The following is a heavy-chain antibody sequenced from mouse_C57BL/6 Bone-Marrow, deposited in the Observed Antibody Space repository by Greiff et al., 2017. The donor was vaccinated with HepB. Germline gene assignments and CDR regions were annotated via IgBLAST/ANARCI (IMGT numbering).Heavy chain of an antibody. CDR3: ARSPPRKTAQDGFAY. V-gene: IGHV1-82*01. D-gene: IGHD3-2*02. CDR2: IYPGDGDT. Sequence: LVESGPELVKPGASVKISCKASGYAFSSSWMNWVKQRHGKGLEWIGRIYPGDGDTNYNGKFKGKATLTADKSSSTASMQLSSLTSEDAAVYFCARSPPRKTAQDGFAYWGQGTLVTVSA. CDR1: GYAFSSSW. J-gene: IGHJ3*01.